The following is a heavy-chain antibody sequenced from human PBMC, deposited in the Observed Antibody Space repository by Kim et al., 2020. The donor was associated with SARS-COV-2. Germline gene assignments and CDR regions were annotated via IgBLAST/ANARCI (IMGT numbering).Heavy chain of an antibody. V-gene: IGHV3-74*01. Sequence: GGSLRLSCAASGFTFSSYWMHWVRQAPGKGLVWVSRINSDGSSTSYADSVKGRFTISRDNAKTTLYLQMNSLRAEDTAVYYCARGPYGDYFDYWGQGTLVTVSX. CDR1: GFTFSSYW. J-gene: IGHJ4*02. D-gene: IGHD4-17*01. CDR2: INSDGSST. CDR3: ARGPYGDYFDY.